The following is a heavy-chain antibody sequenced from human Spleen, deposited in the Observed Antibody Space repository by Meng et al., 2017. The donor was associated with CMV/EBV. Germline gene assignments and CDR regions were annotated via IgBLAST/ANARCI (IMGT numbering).Heavy chain of an antibody. CDR2: ISSSGGTI. V-gene: IGHV3-48*03. CDR3: ARDQITGYSSSPGYYGMDV. CDR1: GFTFSSYE. Sequence: GESLKISCAASGFTFSSYEMNWVRQAPGKGLDWVSYISSSGGTIYYADSVMGRFTISRDNAKNSLYLQMNSLRAEDTAVYYCARDQITGYSSSPGYYGMDVWGQGTTVTVSS. D-gene: IGHD6-6*01. J-gene: IGHJ6*02.